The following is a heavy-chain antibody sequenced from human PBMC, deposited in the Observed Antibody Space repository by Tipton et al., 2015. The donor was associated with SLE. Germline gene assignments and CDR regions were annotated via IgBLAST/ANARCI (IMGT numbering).Heavy chain of an antibody. Sequence: QLVQSGPEVKKPGASVKVSCKASGYTFTGYYMHWVRQAPGQGLEWMGRINPNSGGTNYAQKLQGRVTMTTDTSTSTAYMELRSLRSDDTAVYYCARVAVAGRENDYWGQGTLVTVSS. D-gene: IGHD6-19*01. V-gene: IGHV1-2*06. CDR2: INPNSGGT. CDR3: ARVAVAGRENDY. J-gene: IGHJ4*02. CDR1: GYTFTGYY.